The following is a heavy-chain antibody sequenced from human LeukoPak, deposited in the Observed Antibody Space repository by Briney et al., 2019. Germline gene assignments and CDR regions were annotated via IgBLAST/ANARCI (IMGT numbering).Heavy chain of an antibody. J-gene: IGHJ6*02. CDR2: IYYSGST. V-gene: IGHV4-30-4*01. CDR3: ARDLYYYGMDV. Sequence: ASQTLSLTCTVSGGSISSGDYYWSWIRQPPGKGLEWIGYIYYSGSTYYNPSLRSRVTISVDTSKNQFSLKLSSVTAADTAVYYCARDLYYYGMDVWGQGTTVTVSS. CDR1: GGSISSGDYY.